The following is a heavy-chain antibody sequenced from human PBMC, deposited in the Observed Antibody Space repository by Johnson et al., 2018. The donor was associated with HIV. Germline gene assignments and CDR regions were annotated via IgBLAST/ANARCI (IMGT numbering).Heavy chain of an antibody. D-gene: IGHD6-13*01. V-gene: IGHV3-15*01. CDR2: IKTKTDGGTT. J-gene: IGHJ3*02. CDR1: GFTFSDAW. Sequence: VQLVESGGGLVKPGGSLRLSCAASGFTFSDAWLTWVRQAPGKGLEWVGRIKTKTDGGTTDYAAPVKGRFTISRDDSKNTLFQQMNSLKTDDTAVYYCSLGRAAGRLPAFDIWGQGTMVTVSS. CDR3: SLGRAAGRLPAFDI.